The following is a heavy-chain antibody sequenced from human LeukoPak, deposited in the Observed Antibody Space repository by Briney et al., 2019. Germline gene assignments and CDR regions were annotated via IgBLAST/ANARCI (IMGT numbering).Heavy chain of an antibody. CDR1: GFTFSSYG. V-gene: IGHV3-30*18. J-gene: IGHJ4*02. CDR2: ISYDGSNK. Sequence: GGSLRLSCAASGFTFSSYGMHWVRQAPGKGLEWVAVISYDGSNKYYADSVKGRFTISRDNSKNTLYLQINSLRAEDTAVYYCAKESGSYGLWYYFDYWGQGTLVTVSS. CDR3: AKESGSYGLWYYFDY. D-gene: IGHD5-18*01.